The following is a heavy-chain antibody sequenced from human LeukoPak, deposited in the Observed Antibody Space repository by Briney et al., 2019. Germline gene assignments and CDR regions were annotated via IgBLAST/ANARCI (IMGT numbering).Heavy chain of an antibody. CDR1: GGSISSYY. CDR2: IYYSGST. CDR3: AREIRWKNAFDY. D-gene: IGHD1/OR15-1a*01. J-gene: IGHJ4*02. V-gene: IGHV4-59*12. Sequence: PSETLSLTCTVSGGSISSYYWSWIRQPAGKGLEWIGNIYYSGSTYYNPSLKSRVTISVDTSKNQFSLKLSSVTAADTAVYYCAREIRWKNAFDYWGQGTLVTVSS.